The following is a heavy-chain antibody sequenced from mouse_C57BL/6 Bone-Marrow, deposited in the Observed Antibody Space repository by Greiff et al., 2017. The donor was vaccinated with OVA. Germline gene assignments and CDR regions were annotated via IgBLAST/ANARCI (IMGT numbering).Heavy chain of an antibody. CDR3: ALYDYLYY. D-gene: IGHD2-3*01. J-gene: IGHJ2*01. CDR2: IDPSDSYT. Sequence: VQLQQPGAELVRPGTSVKLSCKASGYTFTSYWMHWVKQRPGQGLEWIGVIDPSDSYTNYNQKFKGKATLTVDTSSSTAYMQLSSLTSEDSAVYYCALYDYLYYWGQGTTLTVSS. CDR1: GYTFTSYW. V-gene: IGHV1-59*01.